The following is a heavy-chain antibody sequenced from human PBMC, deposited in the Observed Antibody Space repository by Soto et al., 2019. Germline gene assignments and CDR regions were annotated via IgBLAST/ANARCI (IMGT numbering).Heavy chain of an antibody. D-gene: IGHD1-26*01. CDR1: GGTFSSYA. V-gene: IGHV1-69*13. CDR2: IIPIFGTA. J-gene: IGHJ4*02. CDR3: ARLSSQYEGATPNDY. Sequence: ASVKVSCKASGGTFSSYAISWVRQAPGQGLEWMGGIIPIFGTANYAQKFQGRVTITADESTSTAYMELSSLRSEDTAVYYCARLSSQYEGATPNDYWGQGTLVTVSS.